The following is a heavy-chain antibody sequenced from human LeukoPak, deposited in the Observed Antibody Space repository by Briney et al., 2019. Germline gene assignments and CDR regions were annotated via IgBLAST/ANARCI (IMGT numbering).Heavy chain of an antibody. D-gene: IGHD2-15*01. Sequence: ASVKVSCKASGYTFIGYQVHWLRQAPGLGLEWMGRMNPSSGVTNYAQKFQGRVTMTRDTSINTAYLDLSALKSDDTAVYYCASRAASVTLGYWGQGTLVTVSS. V-gene: IGHV1-2*06. CDR2: MNPSSGVT. CDR1: GYTFIGYQ. CDR3: ASRAASVTLGY. J-gene: IGHJ4*02.